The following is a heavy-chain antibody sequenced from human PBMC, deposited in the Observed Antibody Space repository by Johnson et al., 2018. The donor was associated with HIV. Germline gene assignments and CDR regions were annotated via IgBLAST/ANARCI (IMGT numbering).Heavy chain of an antibody. V-gene: IGHV3-30*18. CDR3: AKTNL. CDR2: ISSDGSNK. J-gene: IGHJ3*01. CDR1: GFSFSNYA. Sequence: QVQLVESGGGVVQPGRSLRLSCAASGFSFSNYAMDWVRQAPGKGLEWVAFISSDGSNKNYADSVKGRFTISRDNSKNTLYLQMNSLRAEDTAVYYCAKTNLWGQGTMVTVSS. D-gene: IGHD1-14*01.